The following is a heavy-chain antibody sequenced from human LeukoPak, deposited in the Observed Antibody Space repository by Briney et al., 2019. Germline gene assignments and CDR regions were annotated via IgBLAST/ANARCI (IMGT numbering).Heavy chain of an antibody. CDR1: GFTFSTYA. CDR2: ISGSTGST. Sequence: GGSLRLSCAASGFTFSTYAMSWVRQAPGKGLEWVSAISGSTGSTYYADSVKGRFTISRDNSKNTLYLQMNSLRAEDTAIYYCAKERDYGPADYWGQGTLVTVSS. J-gene: IGHJ4*02. CDR3: AKERDYGPADY. V-gene: IGHV3-23*01. D-gene: IGHD4/OR15-4a*01.